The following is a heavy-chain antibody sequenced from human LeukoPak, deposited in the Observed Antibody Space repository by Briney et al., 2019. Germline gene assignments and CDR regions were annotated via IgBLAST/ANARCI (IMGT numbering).Heavy chain of an antibody. CDR1: IYIFSTYG. Sequence: GASVKVSCKASIYIFSTYGINWVRQAPGQGLERMGWISPHNENTYYTQSLQGGVTMTIDTSTTTAYMELRSLRSDDTAVYYCTRGLWSGYNGHAGRAYDIWGQGTLFTVSS. CDR2: ISPHNENT. CDR3: TRGLWSGYNGHAGRAYDI. D-gene: IGHD5-12*01. V-gene: IGHV1-18*01. J-gene: IGHJ3*02.